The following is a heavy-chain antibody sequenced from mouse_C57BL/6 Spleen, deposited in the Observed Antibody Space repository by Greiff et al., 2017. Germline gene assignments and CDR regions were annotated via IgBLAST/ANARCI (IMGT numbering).Heavy chain of an antibody. J-gene: IGHJ2*01. CDR3: ARLRYDGRCHCDY. CDR2: IYPGSGST. CDR1: GYSFTSYC. D-gene: IGHD2-14*01. V-gene: IGHV1-55*01. Sequence: QVQLQQSGPELVKPGASVKISCKASGYSFTSYCITWVKQSPGKGLEWLGDIYPGSGSTNYNEQFKGKATLTVDTSSSTAYMQLKSLTSEDSAVYYCARLRYDGRCHCDYWGQGTTVTVSS.